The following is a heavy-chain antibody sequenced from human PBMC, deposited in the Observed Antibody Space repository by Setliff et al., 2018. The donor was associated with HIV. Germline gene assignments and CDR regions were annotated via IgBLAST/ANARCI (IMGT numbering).Heavy chain of an antibody. CDR3: ARGVGGLEGDFDS. Sequence: PSETLSLTCAVYGGSFSDYYWSWVRQPPGKGLEWVGEINHSGSTNYTPSRKSRVSISIDTSKKQVSLKLSSVTAADTAVYYCARGVGGLEGDFDSWGQGTRVTVSS. CDR1: GGSFSDYY. D-gene: IGHD1-1*01. J-gene: IGHJ4*02. V-gene: IGHV4-34*01. CDR2: INHSGST.